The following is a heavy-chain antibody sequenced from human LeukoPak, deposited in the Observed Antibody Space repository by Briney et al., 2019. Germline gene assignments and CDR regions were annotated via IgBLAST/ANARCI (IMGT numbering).Heavy chain of an antibody. CDR2: IKYHGSAT. CDR3: VSGSLQSGYNFDY. Sequence: GGSLRLSCAASGFTFSNYWMHWIRQVPGKGLLWVSHIKYHGSATNYAQSVKGRFTISRDNAKNTLYLQMNSLRAEDTAVYYCVSGSLQSGYNFDYWGQGALVTVSS. D-gene: IGHD3-3*01. V-gene: IGHV3-74*01. J-gene: IGHJ4*02. CDR1: GFTFSNYW.